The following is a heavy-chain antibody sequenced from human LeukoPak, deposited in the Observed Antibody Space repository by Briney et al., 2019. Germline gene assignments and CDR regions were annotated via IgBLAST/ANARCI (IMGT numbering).Heavy chain of an antibody. CDR1: GGSISSYY. CDR3: ARAVDDVLLWFGERPGVNENNQYYFDY. Sequence: SETLSLTCTVSGGSISSYYWSWIRQPPGKGLEWIGYIYYSGSTNYHPSLKSRVTISVDTSKNQFSLKLSSVTAADTAVYYCARAVDDVLLWFGERPGVNENNQYYFDYWGQGTLVTVSS. D-gene: IGHD3-10*01. V-gene: IGHV4-59*01. CDR2: IYYSGST. J-gene: IGHJ4*02.